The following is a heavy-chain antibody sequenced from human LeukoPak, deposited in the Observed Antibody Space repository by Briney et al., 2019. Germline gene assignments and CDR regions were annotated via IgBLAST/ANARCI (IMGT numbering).Heavy chain of an antibody. V-gene: IGHV3-7*01. CDR1: GFTFSSYA. CDR3: ARVGGDGDGYVVQGFDY. CDR2: IKQDGSEK. D-gene: IGHD5-24*01. J-gene: IGHJ4*02. Sequence: TGGSLRLSCAASGFTFSSYAMSWVRQAPGKGLEWVANIKQDGSEKYYVDSVKGRFTISRDNAKNSLYLQMNSLRAEDTAVYYCARVGGDGDGYVVQGFDYWGQGTLVTVSS.